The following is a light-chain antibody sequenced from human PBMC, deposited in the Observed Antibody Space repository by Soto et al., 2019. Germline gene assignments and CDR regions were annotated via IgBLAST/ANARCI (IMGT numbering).Light chain of an antibody. J-gene: IGKJ1*01. CDR3: QQYGSSPWT. CDR1: QSVSSSY. CDR2: GAS. V-gene: IGKV3-20*01. Sequence: EIVLTQSPGTLSLSPGERATLSCRASQSVSSSYLAWYQQKPGQAPSLLIYGASSRATGIPDRFSGSGSGTDFTLTINSLEPEDFAVYYCQQYGSSPWTFGQGTKVEIK.